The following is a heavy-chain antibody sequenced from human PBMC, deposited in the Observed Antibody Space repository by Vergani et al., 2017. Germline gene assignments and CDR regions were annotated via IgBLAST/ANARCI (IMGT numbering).Heavy chain of an antibody. CDR3: AKXREGAAAGSDAFDI. D-gene: IGHD6-13*01. CDR2: INNNGGST. CDR1: GFTFNSYA. V-gene: IGHV3-23*01. Sequence: QLLESGGGLIQPGGSLRLSCAASGFTFNSYAMTWVRQAPGKGLEWVSGINNNGGSTYYADSVKGRFTISRDNSKNTLYLQMNSLRAEDTAVYYCAKXREGAAAGSDAFDIWGQGTMVTVSS. J-gene: IGHJ3*02.